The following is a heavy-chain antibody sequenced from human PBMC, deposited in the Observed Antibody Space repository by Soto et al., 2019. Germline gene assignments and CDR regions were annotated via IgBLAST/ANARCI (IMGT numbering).Heavy chain of an antibody. CDR2: ISYDGSDK. J-gene: IGHJ4*02. CDR1: GFPFTSYG. CDR3: VGGQYYFDY. Sequence: QVQLVESGGGVVQPGRSLRLSCAASGFPFTSYGMHWVGEGPDKGLEWVAIISYDGSDKYYADSVKGRFTISRDNSKNTLYLQMNSLRPEDTALYYCVGGQYYFDYRGQGNLVIVSS. D-gene: IGHD2-15*01. V-gene: IGHV3-30*03.